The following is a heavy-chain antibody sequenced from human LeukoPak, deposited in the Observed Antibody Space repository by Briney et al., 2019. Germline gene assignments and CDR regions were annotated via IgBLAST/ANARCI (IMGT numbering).Heavy chain of an antibody. CDR1: GYTFTSYG. CDR2: ISAYNGNT. J-gene: IGHJ3*02. D-gene: IGHD2-15*01. Sequence: ASVKVSCKASGYTFTSYGISWVRQAPGQGLEWMGWISAYNGNTNYAQKLRGRVTITTDTSTSTAYMELRSLRSDDTAVYYCARRAVVAPAFDIWGQGTMVTVSS. V-gene: IGHV1-18*01. CDR3: ARRAVVAPAFDI.